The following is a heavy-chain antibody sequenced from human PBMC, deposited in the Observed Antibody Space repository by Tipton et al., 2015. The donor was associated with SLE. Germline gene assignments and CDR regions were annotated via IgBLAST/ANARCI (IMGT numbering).Heavy chain of an antibody. V-gene: IGHV1-2*02. CDR2: INPNSGDT. CDR3: ARGHWGPHDACDI. J-gene: IGHJ3*02. CDR1: GYIFTGYY. Sequence: QVQLVQSGAEVKKPGASVKVSCKASGYIFTGYYLHWVRQAPGQGLEWMGWINPNSGDTNDAQKFQGRVSTTRDTSINTVYMELRDLTYDDTAAYFCARGHWGPHDACDIWGQGTTVIVSS. D-gene: IGHD7-27*01.